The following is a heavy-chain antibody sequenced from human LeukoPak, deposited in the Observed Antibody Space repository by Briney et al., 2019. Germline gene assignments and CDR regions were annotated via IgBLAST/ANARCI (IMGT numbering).Heavy chain of an antibody. J-gene: IGHJ4*02. CDR2: IDWDDDK. D-gene: IGHD1-7*01. CDR1: GFSLSTSGMC. V-gene: IGHV2-70*12. CDR3: AHRQNNWNYGVPYFDY. Sequence: SGPALVKPTQTLTLTCTFSGFSLSTSGMCVSWIRQPPGKALEWLARIDWDDDKYYSTSLKSRLTITKDTSKNQVVLTMTNMDPVDTATYYCAHRQNNWNYGVPYFDYWGQGTLVTVSS.